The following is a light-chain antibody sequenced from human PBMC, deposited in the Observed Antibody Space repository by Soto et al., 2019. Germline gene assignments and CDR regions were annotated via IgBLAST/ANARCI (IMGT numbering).Light chain of an antibody. CDR1: QSISGW. CDR2: DAS. Sequence: DIQMTQSPSTLSASVGDRVTITCRASQSISGWLAWYQQKPGKAPKLLIYDASSLESGVPSRFSGSGSGTEFTLTISSLQPDDIVTYYCQQYNSYWTFGQGTKVEIK. J-gene: IGKJ1*01. CDR3: QQYNSYWT. V-gene: IGKV1-5*01.